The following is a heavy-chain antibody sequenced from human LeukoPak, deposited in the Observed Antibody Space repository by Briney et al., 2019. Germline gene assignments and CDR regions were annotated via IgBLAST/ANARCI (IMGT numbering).Heavy chain of an antibody. J-gene: IGHJ4*02. CDR2: IIPIFGTA. Sequence: ASVKVSCKASGYTFTGYYMHWVRQAPGQGLEWMGGIIPIFGTANYAQKFQGRVTITADKSTSTAYMELSSLRSEDTAVYYCARDRGYGDYLLFDYWGQGTLVTVSS. CDR3: ARDRGYGDYLLFDY. V-gene: IGHV1-69*06. D-gene: IGHD4-17*01. CDR1: GYTFTGYY.